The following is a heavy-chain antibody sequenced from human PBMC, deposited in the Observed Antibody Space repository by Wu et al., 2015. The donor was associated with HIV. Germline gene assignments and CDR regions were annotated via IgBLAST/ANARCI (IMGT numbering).Heavy chain of an antibody. CDR1: GYTFTSHG. CDR3: ARDLGGSYKPFDF. V-gene: IGHV1-18*01. D-gene: IGHD3-10*01. Sequence: QVELVQSGAEVKKPGASVKVSCKASGYTFTSHGISWVRQAPGQGLEWMGRISVYNGKTKYAEKVQGRVAMTADTSTSTAYMELRSLRSDDTAVYYCARDLGGSYKPFDFVGQGTLLTVSS. CDR2: ISVYNGKT. J-gene: IGHJ4*02.